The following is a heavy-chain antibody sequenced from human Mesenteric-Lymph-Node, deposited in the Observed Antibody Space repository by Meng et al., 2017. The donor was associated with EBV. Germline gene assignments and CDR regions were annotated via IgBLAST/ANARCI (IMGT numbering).Heavy chain of an antibody. Sequence: QIPLKGSGPTLVKPTQTLTLTCTFSGFSLSTDGVGVAWIRQPPGKALEWLGIIYWDDDKRYSPSLKNRLTITKDTSKNQVVLTMTNMDPVDTATYYCAHRPSGTYYRTFDYWGQGTLVTVSS. CDR3: AHRPSGTYYRTFDY. D-gene: IGHD3-10*01. J-gene: IGHJ4*02. CDR1: GFSLSTDGVG. V-gene: IGHV2-5*02. CDR2: IYWDDDK.